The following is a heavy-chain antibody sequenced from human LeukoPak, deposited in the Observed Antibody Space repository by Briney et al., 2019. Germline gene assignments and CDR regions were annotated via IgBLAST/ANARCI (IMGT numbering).Heavy chain of an antibody. D-gene: IGHD4/OR15-4a*01. Sequence: PGGSLRLSCAASGFTFSSYWMHWVRQAPGKGLVRVSRINSDGSSTSYADSVKGRFTISRDNPKNSLYLQMNSLRVEDTAMYYCVRIPNGANFPNWFDPWGQGTLVTVSS. J-gene: IGHJ5*02. CDR3: VRIPNGANFPNWFDP. CDR1: GFTFSSYW. CDR2: INSDGSST. V-gene: IGHV3-74*01.